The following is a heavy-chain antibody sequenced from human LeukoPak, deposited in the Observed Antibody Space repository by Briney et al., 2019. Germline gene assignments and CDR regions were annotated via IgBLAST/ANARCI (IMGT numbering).Heavy chain of an antibody. Sequence: PGRSLRLSCTASGFTFSDYAMSWVRQAPGKGLEWVGFIRSNAYGGTTEYAASVKGRFTISRDDSKSIAYLQMNSLKTEDTAVYYCTRVVAAAGPGLYYYYYGMDVWGQGTTVTVSS. D-gene: IGHD6-13*01. V-gene: IGHV3-49*04. J-gene: IGHJ6*02. CDR2: IRSNAYGGTT. CDR1: GFTFSDYA. CDR3: TRVVAAAGPGLYYYYYGMDV.